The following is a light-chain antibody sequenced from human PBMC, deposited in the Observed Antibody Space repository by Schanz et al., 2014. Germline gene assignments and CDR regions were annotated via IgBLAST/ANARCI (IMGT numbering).Light chain of an antibody. CDR1: SSDVGSYNL. V-gene: IGLV2-23*01. Sequence: QSVLTQPASVSGSPGQSITISCTGTSSDVGSYNLVSWYQQHPGKAPKLMISEGSKRPSGVSNRFSGSKSGNTASLTISGLQAEDEADYYCCSYAGSSVWVFGGGTKVTVL. J-gene: IGLJ3*02. CDR2: EGS. CDR3: CSYAGSSVWV.